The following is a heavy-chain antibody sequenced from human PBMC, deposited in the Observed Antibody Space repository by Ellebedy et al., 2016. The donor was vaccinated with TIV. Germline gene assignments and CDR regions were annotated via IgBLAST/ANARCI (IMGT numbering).Heavy chain of an antibody. J-gene: IGHJ5*01. CDR3: ARGPNSDS. CDR1: GFTVSGNF. Sequence: PGGSLRLSCAASGFTVSGNFMNWVRQPPGKDLEWVSIIYTSGDTYYADSVKGRFTLSRDNSKNTLYLQMNTLRTDDTAVYYCARGPNSDSWGQGTLVTVSS. V-gene: IGHV3-66*01. CDR2: IYTSGDT.